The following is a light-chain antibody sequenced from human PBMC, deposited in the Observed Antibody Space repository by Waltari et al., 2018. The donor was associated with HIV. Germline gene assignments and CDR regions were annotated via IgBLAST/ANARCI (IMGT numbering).Light chain of an antibody. J-gene: IGKJ1*01. Sequence: IVMTQSPASLAVSLGERATINCKSSPSVLYSPNNKNYLAWYQQKPGQPPRLLIYWASNRASGVPDRFSGSGSRTDFTLTISSLQAEDVAVYYCHQYASPPWTFGQGTKVEIK. CDR2: WAS. V-gene: IGKV4-1*01. CDR1: PSVLYSPNNKNY. CDR3: HQYASPPWT.